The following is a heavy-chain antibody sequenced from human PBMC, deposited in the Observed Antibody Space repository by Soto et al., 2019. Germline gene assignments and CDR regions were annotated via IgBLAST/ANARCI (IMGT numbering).Heavy chain of an antibody. J-gene: IGHJ6*02. CDR1: GGSISSSSYY. Sequence: SETLSLTCTVSGGSISSSSYYWGWIRQPPGKGLEWIGSIYYSGSTYYNPSLKSRVTISVDMSKNQFSLKLSSVTAADTAVYYCARPYGDYPGYYGMDVWGQGTTVTVSS. D-gene: IGHD4-17*01. CDR3: ARPYGDYPGYYGMDV. V-gene: IGHV4-39*01. CDR2: IYYSGST.